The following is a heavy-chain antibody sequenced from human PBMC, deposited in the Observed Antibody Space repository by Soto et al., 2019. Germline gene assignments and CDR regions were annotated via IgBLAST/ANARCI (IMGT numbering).Heavy chain of an antibody. J-gene: IGHJ5*01. Sequence: QVQLVQSGAEVKKPGASVKVSCKASGYNFMRYGFTWVRQAPGQGLEWMGWINVDNGETKYPQKIQGRVTMTTDTSTSTGYMELRSLTSDDKAVYYCARWISGGYSDWFDTWGHGTLFTVSS. CDR1: GYNFMRYG. CDR3: ARWISGGYSDWFDT. V-gene: IGHV1-18*04. CDR2: INVDNGET. D-gene: IGHD1-26*01.